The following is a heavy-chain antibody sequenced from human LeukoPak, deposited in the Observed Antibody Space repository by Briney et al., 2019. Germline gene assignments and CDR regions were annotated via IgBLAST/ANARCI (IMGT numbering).Heavy chain of an antibody. D-gene: IGHD3-10*01. J-gene: IGHJ4*02. Sequence: GGSLRLSCAVSGFTFHDYAMHWVRQAPGKGLEWVSGINWNSGSMGYAGSVKGRFIISRDNAKDSLYLQINGLRVEDTGVYYCLRGDRRDYWGQGTLVTVSS. CDR1: GFTFHDYA. CDR2: INWNSGSM. V-gene: IGHV3-9*01. CDR3: LRGDRRDY.